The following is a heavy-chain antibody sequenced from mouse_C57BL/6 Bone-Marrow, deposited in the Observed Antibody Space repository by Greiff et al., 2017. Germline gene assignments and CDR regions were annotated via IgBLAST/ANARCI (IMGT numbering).Heavy chain of an antibody. CDR1: GYTFTSYG. D-gene: IGHD2-3*01. J-gene: IGHJ3*01. CDR3: ARGWFLFAY. Sequence: VKLMESGAELARPGASVKLSCKASGYTFTSYGISWVKQRTGQGLEWIGEIYPRSGNTYYNEKFKGKATLTADKSSSTAYMELRSPTSEDSAVYFCARGWFLFAYWGQGTLVTVSA. CDR2: IYPRSGNT. V-gene: IGHV1-81*01.